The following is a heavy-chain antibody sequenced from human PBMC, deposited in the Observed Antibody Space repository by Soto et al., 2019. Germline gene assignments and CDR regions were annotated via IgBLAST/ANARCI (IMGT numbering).Heavy chain of an antibody. Sequence: GGSLRLSCAASGFTFSSYGMHWVRQAPGKGLEWVAVIWYDGSNKYYADSVKGRFTISRDNSKNTLYLQMNSLRAEDTAVYYCARDTGLTYYDFWSGTTDIDYWGQGTLVTVSS. CDR3: ARDTGLTYYDFWSGTTDIDY. CDR2: IWYDGSNK. CDR1: GFTFSSYG. V-gene: IGHV3-33*01. J-gene: IGHJ4*02. D-gene: IGHD3-3*01.